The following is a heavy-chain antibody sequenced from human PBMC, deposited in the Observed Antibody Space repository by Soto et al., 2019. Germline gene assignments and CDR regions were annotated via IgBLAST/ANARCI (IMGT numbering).Heavy chain of an antibody. CDR3: ARDLTIGSTFRGYDVIDS. CDR1: GDTFSTST. V-gene: IGHV1-69*04. Sequence: SVKVSCKASGDTFSTSTFTWVRQAPGQGLEWMGRTIPLLNVADYAQDFQGRLTITADKSTSTAYMELTSLTSKDTAIYYCARDLTIGSTFRGYDVIDSWGQGTLVTVSS. CDR2: TIPLLNVA. D-gene: IGHD5-12*01. J-gene: IGHJ4*02.